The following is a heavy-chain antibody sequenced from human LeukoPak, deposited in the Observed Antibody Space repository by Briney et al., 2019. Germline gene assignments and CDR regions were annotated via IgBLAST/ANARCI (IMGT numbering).Heavy chain of an antibody. Sequence: PGGSLRLSCAASGFTFSYYGMHWVRQAPGKGLEWVAFIRYDGSNKYYADSVKGRFTISRDNSKNTLYLQMNSLRAEDTAVYYCAKGVGYFYYMDVWGKGTTVTVSS. V-gene: IGHV3-30*02. J-gene: IGHJ6*03. CDR3: AKGVGYFYYMDV. D-gene: IGHD2-15*01. CDR2: IRYDGSNK. CDR1: GFTFSYYG.